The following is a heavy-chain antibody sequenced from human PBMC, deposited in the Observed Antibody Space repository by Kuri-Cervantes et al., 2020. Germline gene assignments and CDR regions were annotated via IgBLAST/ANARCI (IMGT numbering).Heavy chain of an antibody. D-gene: IGHD1/OR15-1a*01. J-gene: IGHJ2*01. CDR2: IYYSGST. CDR1: GGSISSYY. CDR3: ASNRGTNYDWYFDL. V-gene: IGHV4-59*01. Sequence: GSLRLSCTVSGGSISSYYWSWIRQPPGKGLEWIGYIYYSGSTNYNPSLKSRVTISVDTSKNQFSLKLGSVTAADTAVYYCASNRGTNYDWYFDLWGRGTLVTVSS.